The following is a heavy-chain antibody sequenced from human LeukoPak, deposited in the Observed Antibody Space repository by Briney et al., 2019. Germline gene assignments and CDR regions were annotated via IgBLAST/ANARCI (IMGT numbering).Heavy chain of an antibody. CDR1: GGSISSRTYY. J-gene: IGHJ6*03. Sequence: PSETLSLTCTVSGGSISSRTYYWGWIRQPPGKGLEWIGSIYHSGSTYSNPSLKSRVTISVDTSKKQFSLRLNSVTAADTAVYYCARGLGYCSSTSCYGPGYYYYYMDVWGKGTTVTVSS. CDR3: ARGLGYCSSTSCYGPGYYYYYMDV. D-gene: IGHD2-2*01. CDR2: IYHSGST. V-gene: IGHV4-39*07.